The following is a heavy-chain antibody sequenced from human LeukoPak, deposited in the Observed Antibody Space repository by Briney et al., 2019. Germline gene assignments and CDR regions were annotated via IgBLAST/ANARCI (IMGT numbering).Heavy chain of an antibody. Sequence: GGSLRLSCVASGPNFDDSAMHWVRQAPGKGLEWVSLISADGGSTFSADSVKGRFSISRDSSKNSLYLQMNSLRSEDTAMYYCAKESGKFDYWGQGTLVAVSS. CDR2: ISADGGST. V-gene: IGHV3-43*02. CDR3: AKESGKFDY. J-gene: IGHJ4*02. CDR1: GPNFDDSA.